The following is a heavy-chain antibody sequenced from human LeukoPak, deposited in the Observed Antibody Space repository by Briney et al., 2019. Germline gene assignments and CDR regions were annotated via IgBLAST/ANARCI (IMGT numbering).Heavy chain of an antibody. J-gene: IGHJ4*02. Sequence: GGSLRLSCAASGFTFSSYWMSWVRQAPGKGLEWVANIKQDGSEKYYVGSVKGRFTISRDNAKNSLYLQMSSLRADDTAVYYCARVEASGYDYGAFDYWGQGTLVTVSS. D-gene: IGHD5-12*01. CDR3: ARVEASGYDYGAFDY. V-gene: IGHV3-7*01. CDR2: IKQDGSEK. CDR1: GFTFSSYW.